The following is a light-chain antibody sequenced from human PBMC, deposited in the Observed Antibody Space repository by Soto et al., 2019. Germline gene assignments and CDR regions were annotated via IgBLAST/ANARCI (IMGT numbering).Light chain of an antibody. CDR3: QQYNNWPLT. V-gene: IGKV3-15*01. CDR2: SAS. J-gene: IGKJ4*01. CDR1: QRVNSD. Sequence: DTVMTQSPATLSASPGDSATLSCRASQRVNSDLAWYQQIHGQAPRLLIYSASTRATGGPARFSGSGSGTEFALTLSSRQSEDVAIYYCQQYNNWPLTFGGGTKVEI.